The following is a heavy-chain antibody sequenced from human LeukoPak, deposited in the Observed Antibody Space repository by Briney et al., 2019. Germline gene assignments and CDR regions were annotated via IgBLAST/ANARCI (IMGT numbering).Heavy chain of an antibody. Sequence: SETLSLTCTVSGGSISSSSYYWGWIRQPPGKGLEWIGSIYYSGSTYYNPSLKSRVTISVDTSKNQFSLKLSSVTAADTAVYCCARPSLTTVTTKALDAFDIWGQGTMVTVSS. V-gene: IGHV4-39*01. J-gene: IGHJ3*02. D-gene: IGHD4-17*01. CDR3: ARPSLTTVTTKALDAFDI. CDR2: IYYSGST. CDR1: GGSISSSSYY.